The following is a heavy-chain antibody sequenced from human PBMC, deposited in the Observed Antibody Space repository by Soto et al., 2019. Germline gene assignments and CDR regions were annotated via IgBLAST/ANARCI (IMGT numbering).Heavy chain of an antibody. J-gene: IGHJ6*02. Sequence: LSLTCTVSGGSISSSRYYWGWIRQPPGKGLEWIGSLYYSGSTYYNPSLKSRVTISVDTSKNQFSLKLSSVAAADTAVYYCARGGYYYYGMDVWGQGTTVTVSS. CDR2: LYYSGST. V-gene: IGHV4-39*01. CDR1: GGSISSSRYY. CDR3: ARGGYYYYGMDV.